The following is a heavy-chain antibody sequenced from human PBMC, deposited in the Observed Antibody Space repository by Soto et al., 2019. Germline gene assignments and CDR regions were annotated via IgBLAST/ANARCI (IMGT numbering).Heavy chain of an antibody. J-gene: IGHJ3*01. V-gene: IGHV3-66*01. CDR2: FYSDGRT. CDR3: ARVVSSTIFAIDL. D-gene: IGHD3-3*01. Sequence: GGSLRLSCAAFGISVSNNYMTWVRQAPGEGLEWVSVFYSDGRTYYADSVMGRFSISRDISKNTLSLQLNSLRAEDAAVYYCARVVSSTIFAIDLWGQGTMVTVSS. CDR1: GISVSNNY.